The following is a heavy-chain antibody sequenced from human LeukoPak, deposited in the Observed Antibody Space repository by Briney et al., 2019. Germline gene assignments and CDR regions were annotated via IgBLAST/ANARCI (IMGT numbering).Heavy chain of an antibody. V-gene: IGHV1-8*01. Sequence: ASVKVSCTASGYTFTSYDINWVRQATGQGLEWMGWMNPNSGNTGYAQKFQCRVTMTRNTSISTAYMELSSLRSEDTAVYYCARVDYYLYYYGMDVWGQGTTVTVSS. J-gene: IGHJ6*02. CDR1: GYTFTSYD. CDR2: MNPNSGNT. CDR3: ARVDYYLYYYGMDV. D-gene: IGHD3-22*01.